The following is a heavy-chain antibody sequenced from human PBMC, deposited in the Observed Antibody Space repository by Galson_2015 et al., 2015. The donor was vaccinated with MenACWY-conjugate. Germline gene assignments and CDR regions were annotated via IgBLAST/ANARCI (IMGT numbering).Heavy chain of an antibody. D-gene: IGHD5-18*01. CDR3: ARVGTWIHQYFYYIDV. Sequence: SLRLSCAASGFTFTGYEFNWVRQAPGKGLEWLSYISKSGSPIYYADSVKGRFTISRDNIKKSLFLEMNSLRAVDTGIYYCARVGTWIHQYFYYIDVWGKGTTVTVSS. CDR2: ISKSGSPI. V-gene: IGHV3-48*03. J-gene: IGHJ6*03. CDR1: GFTFTGYE.